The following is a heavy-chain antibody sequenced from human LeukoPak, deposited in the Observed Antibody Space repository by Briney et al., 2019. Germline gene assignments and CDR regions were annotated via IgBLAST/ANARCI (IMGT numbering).Heavy chain of an antibody. CDR2: ISWNSGSI. CDR3: AKDIDSNYALDY. D-gene: IGHD4-11*01. CDR1: GFTFSSYA. V-gene: IGHV3-9*01. Sequence: GGSLRLSCAASGFTFSSYAMSWVRQAPGKGLEWVSGISWNSGSIGYADSVKGRFTISRDNAKNSLYLQMNSLRAEDTALYYCAKDIDSNYALDYWGQGTLVTVSS. J-gene: IGHJ4*02.